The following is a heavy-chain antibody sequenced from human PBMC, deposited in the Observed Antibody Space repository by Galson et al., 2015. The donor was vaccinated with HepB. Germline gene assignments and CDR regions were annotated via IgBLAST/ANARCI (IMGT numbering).Heavy chain of an antibody. V-gene: IGHV3-7*01. CDR3: ARDKYTYAPHFDY. D-gene: IGHD5-18*01. CDR2: IKQDGGEN. CDR1: GFTFRNYW. Sequence: SLRLSCAASGFTFRNYWMNWVRQAPGKGLEWVANIKQDGGENYYVDSVKGRFTISRDNARNTLALQMNSLRAEDTAVYYCARDKYTYAPHFDYWGQGTLVTVSP. J-gene: IGHJ4*02.